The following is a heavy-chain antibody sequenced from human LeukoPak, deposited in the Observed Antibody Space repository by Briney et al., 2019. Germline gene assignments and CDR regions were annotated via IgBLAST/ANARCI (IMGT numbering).Heavy chain of an antibody. V-gene: IGHV3-48*04. J-gene: IGHJ4*02. Sequence: GGSLRLSCAASGFTFNKYSMNWVRQAPGKGLEWISYISGRTASLYYAVSVKGRFTISRDNAKNSLYLQMNSLRAKDTALYYCARGTLKAAATDFDYWGQGTLVTVSS. CDR2: ISGRTASL. CDR3: ARGTLKAAATDFDY. CDR1: GFTFNKYS. D-gene: IGHD6-13*01.